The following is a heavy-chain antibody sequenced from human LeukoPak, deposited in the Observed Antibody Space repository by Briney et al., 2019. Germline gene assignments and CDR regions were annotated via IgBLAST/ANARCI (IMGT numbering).Heavy chain of an antibody. Sequence: GESLKISWKSSRYSFTSYWIGLGRPRPGKGLGWIGIIYPGDSDTRYSPSFQGQVTISADKYIGNAYLQWRSLKDSDTAMYYCARQRGYGDYGNFDYWGQGTLVTVS. D-gene: IGHD4-17*01. V-gene: IGHV5-51*01. CDR3: ARQRGYGDYGNFDY. J-gene: IGHJ4*02. CDR1: RYSFTSYW. CDR2: IYPGDSDT.